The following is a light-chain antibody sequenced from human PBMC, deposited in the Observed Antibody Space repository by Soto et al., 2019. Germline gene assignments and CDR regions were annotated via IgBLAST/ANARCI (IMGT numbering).Light chain of an antibody. CDR3: SSYTSSITVV. Sequence: QSALTQPASVSGSPGQSITISCTGTSSDVGDYNYVSWYQQHPGKAPKLMIYEVSNRPSGVSNRFSGSKSGNTASLTISGLQAGDEADYYCSSYTSSITVVFGGGTKLTVL. J-gene: IGLJ2*01. CDR2: EVS. V-gene: IGLV2-14*01. CDR1: SSDVGDYNY.